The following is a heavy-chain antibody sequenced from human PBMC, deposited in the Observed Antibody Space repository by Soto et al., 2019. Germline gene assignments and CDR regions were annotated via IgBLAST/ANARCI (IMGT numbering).Heavy chain of an antibody. J-gene: IGHJ6*03. D-gene: IGHD6-13*01. Sequence: ASVKVSCKASGYTFTSYAMHWVRQAPGQRLEWMGWINAGNGNTKYSQKFQGRVTITRDTSASTAYMELSSLRSEDTAVYYCASPDVAAAGTKYYYYYYMDVWGKGTTVTVSS. CDR1: GYTFTSYA. V-gene: IGHV1-3*01. CDR3: ASPDVAAAGTKYYYYYYMDV. CDR2: INAGNGNT.